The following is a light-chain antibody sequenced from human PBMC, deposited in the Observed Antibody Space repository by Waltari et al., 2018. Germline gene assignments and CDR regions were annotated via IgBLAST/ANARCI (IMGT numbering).Light chain of an antibody. CDR1: QFSRNS. CDR2: GAS. J-gene: IGKJ1*01. Sequence: VLTQTPGTLSLSPGESATLSGRASQFSRNSLAWYQQKPGQPPRLLIFGASTRSIGIPDRFSGSGSGTDFTLTINRVEPADFAVYYCQQYGSTLSWTFGQGTKLEIK. V-gene: IGKV3-20*01. CDR3: QQYGSTLSWT.